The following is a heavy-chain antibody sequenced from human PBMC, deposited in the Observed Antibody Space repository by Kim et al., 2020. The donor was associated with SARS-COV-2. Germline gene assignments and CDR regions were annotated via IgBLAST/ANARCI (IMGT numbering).Heavy chain of an antibody. CDR2: ISSSSSYI. Sequence: GGSLRLSCAASGFTFSSYSMNWVRQAPGKGLEWVSSISSSSSYIYYADSVKGRFTISRDNAKNSLYLQMNSLRAEDTAVYYCARDPGGSGDVLLWFGVDWGQGTLVTVSS. J-gene: IGHJ4*02. CDR3: ARDPGGSGDVLLWFGVD. V-gene: IGHV3-21*01. D-gene: IGHD3-10*01. CDR1: GFTFSSYS.